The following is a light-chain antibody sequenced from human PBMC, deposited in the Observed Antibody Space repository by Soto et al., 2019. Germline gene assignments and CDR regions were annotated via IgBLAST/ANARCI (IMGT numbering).Light chain of an antibody. V-gene: IGKV1-33*01. CDR1: QDISNY. CDR3: QQYDNLPPT. J-gene: IGKJ4*01. CDR2: DAS. Sequence: DIQMTQSPSSLSASVGDRVTITCQASQDISNYLNWYQQKPGKAPKLLIYDASNLETGVPSRFSGSGSGTDFTFTISSLQPEDIATYDCQQYDNLPPTFGGGTKVVLK.